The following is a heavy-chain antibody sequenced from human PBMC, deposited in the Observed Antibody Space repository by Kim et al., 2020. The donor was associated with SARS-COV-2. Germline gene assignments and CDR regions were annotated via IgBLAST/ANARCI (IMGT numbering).Heavy chain of an antibody. V-gene: IGHV6-1*01. CDR1: GDSVSSNSAA. CDR3: ARGDSGSYLLAPAPFDP. CDR2: TYYRSKWYN. D-gene: IGHD1-26*01. Sequence: SQTLSLTCAISGDSVSSNSAAWNWIRQSPSRGLEWLGRTYYRSKWYNDYAVSVKSRITINPDTSKNQFSLQLNSVTPEDTAVYYCARGDSGSYLLAPAPFDPWGQGTLVTVSS. J-gene: IGHJ5*02.